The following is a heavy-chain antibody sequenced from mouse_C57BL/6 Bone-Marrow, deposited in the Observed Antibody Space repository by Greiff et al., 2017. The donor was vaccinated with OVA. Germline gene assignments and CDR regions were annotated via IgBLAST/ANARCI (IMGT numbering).Heavy chain of an antibody. Sequence: VQLKQSGPVLVKPGASVKMSCKASGYTFTDYYMNWVKQSHGKSLEWIGVINPYNGGTSYNQKFKGKATLTVDKSSSTAYMELNSLTSEDSAVYYCARKKGNCYFDYWGQGTTLTVSS. D-gene: IGHD2-1*01. CDR1: GYTFTDYY. V-gene: IGHV1-19*01. CDR2: INPYNGGT. J-gene: IGHJ2*01. CDR3: ARKKGNCYFDY.